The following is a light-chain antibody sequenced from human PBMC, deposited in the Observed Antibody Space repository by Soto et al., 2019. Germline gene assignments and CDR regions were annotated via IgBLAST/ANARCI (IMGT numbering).Light chain of an antibody. CDR1: SSDVGGYKY. CDR2: DVS. V-gene: IGLV2-14*03. CDR3: SSYTSSSTWV. J-gene: IGLJ3*02. Sequence: QSALTQPASVSGSPGQSITISCTGTSSDVGGYKYVSWYQQHPGKAPKLMIYDVSNRPSGVSNRFSGSKSGNMASLIISGLQAEDEADYYCSSYTSSSTWVIGGGTKLTVL.